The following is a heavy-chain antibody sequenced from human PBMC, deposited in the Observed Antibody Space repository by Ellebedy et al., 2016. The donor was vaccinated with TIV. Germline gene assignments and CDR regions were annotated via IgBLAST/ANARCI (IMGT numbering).Heavy chain of an antibody. D-gene: IGHD4-11*01. CDR2: INHSGST. CDR1: GGSFSGYY. V-gene: IGHV4-34*01. Sequence: SETLSLXXAVYGGSFSGYYWSWIRQPPGKGLEWIGEINHSGSTNYNPSLKSRVTISVDTSKNQFSLKLSSVTAADTAVYYCAGDYSNLLFDYWGQGTLVTVSS. CDR3: AGDYSNLLFDY. J-gene: IGHJ4*02.